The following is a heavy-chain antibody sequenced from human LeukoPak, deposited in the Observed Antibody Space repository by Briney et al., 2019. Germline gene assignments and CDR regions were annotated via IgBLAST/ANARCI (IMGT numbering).Heavy chain of an antibody. V-gene: IGHV3-49*03. Sequence: GGSLRLSCAASGFTLSSYAMSWFRQAPGKGLEWVGFIRSKAYGGTTEYAASVKGRFTISRDDSKSIAYLQMNSLKTEDTAVYYCTRDREVGRYYYYYYYMDVWGKGTTVTVSS. D-gene: IGHD2-2*01. CDR3: TRDREVGRYYYYYYYMDV. CDR2: IRSKAYGGTT. CDR1: GFTLSSYA. J-gene: IGHJ6*03.